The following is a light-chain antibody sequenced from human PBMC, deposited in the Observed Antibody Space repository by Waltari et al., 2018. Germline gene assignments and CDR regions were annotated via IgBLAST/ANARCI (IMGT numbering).Light chain of an antibody. CDR1: QSISRY. Sequence: EIMLTQSPGTLSLSPGETATLSCRASQSISRYLAWYQHNPGQAPRLLIYDASSRATGIPDRFSGSGSGTDFSLTISRLEPEDFAVYYCQKYGSLPATFGQGTKVEIK. V-gene: IGKV3-20*01. CDR3: QKYGSLPAT. CDR2: DAS. J-gene: IGKJ1*01.